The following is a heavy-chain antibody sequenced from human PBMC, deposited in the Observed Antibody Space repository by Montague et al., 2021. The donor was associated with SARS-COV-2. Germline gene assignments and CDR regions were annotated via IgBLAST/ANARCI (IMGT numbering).Heavy chain of an antibody. CDR2: ISFDGRNL. CDR1: GFTFSTYG. CDR3: AKDVVVNGYSHWYFDL. J-gene: IGHJ2*01. Sequence: SLRLSCAGSGFTFSTYGMHWLRQAPGKGLEWVAVISFDGRNLRXXXSXXXRFTISRDISKKSLFLQMNSLREEASAVYYCAKDVVVNGYSHWYFDLWGRGTLVTVSS. V-gene: IGHV3-30*18. D-gene: IGHD2-15*01.